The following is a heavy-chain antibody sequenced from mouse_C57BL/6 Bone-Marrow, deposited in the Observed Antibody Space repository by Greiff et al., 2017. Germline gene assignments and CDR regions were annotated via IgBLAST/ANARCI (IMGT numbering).Heavy chain of an antibody. CDR2: ISYSGST. D-gene: IGHD1-1*02. CDR3: ARGDYGNFDV. Sequence: LEESGPGMVKPSQSLSLTCTVTGYSITSGYDWHWIRHFPGNKLEWMGYISYSGSTNYNPSLKSRISITHDTSKNHFFLKLNSVTTEDTATYYCARGDYGNFDVWGTGTTVTVSS. CDR1: GYSITSGYD. J-gene: IGHJ1*03. V-gene: IGHV3-1*01.